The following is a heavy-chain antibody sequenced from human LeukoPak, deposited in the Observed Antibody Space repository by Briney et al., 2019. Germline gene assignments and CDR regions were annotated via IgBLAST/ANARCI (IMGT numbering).Heavy chain of an antibody. CDR1: GYSISGGYY. CDR3: ARARDRTLDY. V-gene: IGHV4-38-2*02. D-gene: IGHD2-2*01. J-gene: IGHJ4*02. Sequence: SETLSLTCTVSGYSISGGYYWGWIRQPPGKGLEWIGSIYHSGSTYHNPSLKSRVTISVDTSKNQFSLKLSSVTAADTAVYYCARARDRTLDYWGQGTLVTVSS. CDR2: IYHSGST.